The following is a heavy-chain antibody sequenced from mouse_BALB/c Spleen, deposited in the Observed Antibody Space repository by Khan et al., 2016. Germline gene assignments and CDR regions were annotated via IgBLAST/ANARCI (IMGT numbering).Heavy chain of an antibody. D-gene: IGHD3-1*01. J-gene: IGHJ4*01. CDR2: VNPNHGGS. CDR3: LRDAMDY. Sequence: VQLQQSGPDLVKPGPSVKISCKASGYSFSGYYLDWVKQSHEKSLEWIGRVNPNHGGSKYNQKFKGKAILTVDRSSTTAYMELRSLTSEDSAVYYCLRDAMDYWGQGTSVTVSS. V-gene: IGHV1-18*01. CDR1: GYSFSGYY.